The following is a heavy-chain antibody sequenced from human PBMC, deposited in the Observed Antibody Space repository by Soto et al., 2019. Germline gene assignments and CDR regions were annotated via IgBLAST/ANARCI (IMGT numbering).Heavy chain of an antibody. CDR2: ISAYNGNT. CDR1: GYTFSGYA. J-gene: IGHJ4*02. CDR3: ARPFGDYGDYAWSLRY. V-gene: IGHV1-18*01. D-gene: IGHD4-17*01. Sequence: QVQLVQSGAEVKKPGASVKVSCKASGYTFSGYAMGWVQQAPGQGLEWMGWISAYNGNTDYAQKFQGRVTMTTDTSTSTAYMELRSLTSDDTAVYYCARPFGDYGDYAWSLRYWGQGTLVTVSS.